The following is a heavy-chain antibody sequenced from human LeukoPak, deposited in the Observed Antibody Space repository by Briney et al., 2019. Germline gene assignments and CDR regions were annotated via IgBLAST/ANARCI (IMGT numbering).Heavy chain of an antibody. V-gene: IGHV3-33*06. J-gene: IGHJ3*02. CDR2: IWYDGSNK. Sequence: GRSLRLSCAASGFTFSSYGMHWVRQAPGKGLEWVAVIWYDGSNKYYADSVKGRFTISRDNSKNTLYLQMNSLRAEDTAVYYCAKAYIPGRIFGVLAFDIWGQGTRVTVSS. CDR1: GFTFSSYG. CDR3: AKAYIPGRIFGVLAFDI. D-gene: IGHD3-10*02.